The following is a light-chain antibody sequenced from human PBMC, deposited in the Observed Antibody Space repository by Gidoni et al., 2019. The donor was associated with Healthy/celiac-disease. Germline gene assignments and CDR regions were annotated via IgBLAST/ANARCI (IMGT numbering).Light chain of an antibody. Sequence: DIQMNQFPSSLSASVGDRVTITCQARQDISNYLNWYQQKPGKAPKLLIYDASNFETGVPSRFSVSGSGTDFTFTISSLQPEDIATYYCQQYDNLPLTFGGGTKVEIK. V-gene: IGKV1-33*01. CDR2: DAS. J-gene: IGKJ4*01. CDR1: QDISNY. CDR3: QQYDNLPLT.